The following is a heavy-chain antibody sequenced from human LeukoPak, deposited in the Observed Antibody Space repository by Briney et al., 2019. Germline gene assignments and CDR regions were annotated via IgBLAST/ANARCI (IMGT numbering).Heavy chain of an antibody. D-gene: IGHD1-26*01. CDR2: INWNGGST. Sequence: GGSLRLSCAASGFTFDDYGMSWVRQAPGKGLEWVSGINWNGGSTGYADPVKGRFTISRDNAKNSLYLQMNSLRAEDTALYYCARGGGPSGSYYFDYWGQGTLVTVSS. J-gene: IGHJ4*02. CDR1: GFTFDDYG. V-gene: IGHV3-20*04. CDR3: ARGGGPSGSYYFDY.